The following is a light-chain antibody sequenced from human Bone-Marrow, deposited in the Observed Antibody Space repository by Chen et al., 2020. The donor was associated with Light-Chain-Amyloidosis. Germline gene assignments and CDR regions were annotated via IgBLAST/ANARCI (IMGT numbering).Light chain of an antibody. Sequence: DIVLTQSPLSLPVTPGEPASISRRSSQSLLHSSGYNSLDWYLQKPGQSPQLLIYLSSTRASGVPDRFSGSGSGTDFTLKISRVEAEDVGVYYCMQALQIPHTFGQGTKLEIK. CDR2: LSS. CDR1: QSLLHSSGYNS. V-gene: IGKV2-28*01. J-gene: IGKJ2*01. CDR3: MQALQIPHT.